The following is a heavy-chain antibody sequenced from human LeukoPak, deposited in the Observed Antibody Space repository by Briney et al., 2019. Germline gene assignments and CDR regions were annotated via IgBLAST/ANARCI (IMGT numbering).Heavy chain of an antibody. V-gene: IGHV5-51*01. CDR1: GYSFTTYW. CDR2: IYPGDSDT. Sequence: PGESLKISCKGSGYSFTTYWIGWVRQMPGKGLEWMGIIYPGDSDTRYSPSFQGQATISADKSISTAYLQWSSLKASDTAMYYCARQGLDGSGSYNPSDAFDIWGQGTMVTVSS. CDR3: ARQGLDGSGSYNPSDAFDI. D-gene: IGHD3-10*01. J-gene: IGHJ3*02.